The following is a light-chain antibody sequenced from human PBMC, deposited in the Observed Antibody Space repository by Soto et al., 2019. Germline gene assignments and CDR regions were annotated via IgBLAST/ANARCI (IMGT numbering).Light chain of an antibody. CDR2: DAS. Sequence: AIQLTQSPSSLSASLGDTVIITCRASQDITSDLAWYQQRPEKAPVLLIYDASRLESGVPPRFSGGGSGTEFSLNLSSLQPEDFATYVCQQFNAYPRTFGQGTKVDIK. J-gene: IGKJ1*01. CDR1: QDITSD. V-gene: IGKV1-13*02. CDR3: QQFNAYPRT.